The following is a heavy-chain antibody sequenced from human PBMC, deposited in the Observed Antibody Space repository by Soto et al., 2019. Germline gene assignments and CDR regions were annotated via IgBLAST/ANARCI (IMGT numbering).Heavy chain of an antibody. D-gene: IGHD6-19*01. Sequence: SVKVTCTASGGTFSSYAISWVRQAPGQGLEWMGGIIPIFGTANYAQKFQGRVTITADESTSTAYMELSSLRSEDTAVYYCARPLRRGCELTSLYYYGMDGWCQGIMVTV. V-gene: IGHV1-69*01. CDR2: IIPIFGTA. CDR3: ARPLRRGCELTSLYYYGMDG. J-gene: IGHJ6*02. CDR1: GGTFSSYA.